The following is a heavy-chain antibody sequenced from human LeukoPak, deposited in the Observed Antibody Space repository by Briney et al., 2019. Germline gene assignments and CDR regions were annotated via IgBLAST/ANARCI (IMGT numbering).Heavy chain of an antibody. CDR1: GGSIDSNNFC. V-gene: IGHV4-39*01. J-gene: IGHJ2*01. D-gene: IGHD6-25*01. CDR3: ARRGRYSSGLYRYFDL. CDR2: IYSTGNT. Sequence: PSETLSLTCTVSGGSIDSNNFCWGWIRQPPGKGLEWIVTIYSTGNTYYNPSLKTRVSISIVTSKSQFSLNLRSVTAADTGLYYCARRGRYSSGLYRYFDLWGRGTLVSVSS.